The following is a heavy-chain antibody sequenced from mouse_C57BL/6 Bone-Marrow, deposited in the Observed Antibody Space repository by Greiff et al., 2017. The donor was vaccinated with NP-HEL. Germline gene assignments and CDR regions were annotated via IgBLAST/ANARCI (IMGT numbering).Heavy chain of an antibody. CDR2: FYPGSGSI. CDR3: ARHEEGDYGTYYFDY. D-gene: IGHD2-1*01. J-gene: IGHJ2*01. CDR1: GYTFTEYT. V-gene: IGHV1-62-2*01. Sequence: QVQLKESGAELVKPGASVKLSCKASGYTFTEYTIHWVKQRSGQGLEWIGWFYPGSGSIKYNEKFKDKATLTADKSSSTVYMELSRLTSEDSAVYFCARHEEGDYGTYYFDYWGQGTTLTVSS.